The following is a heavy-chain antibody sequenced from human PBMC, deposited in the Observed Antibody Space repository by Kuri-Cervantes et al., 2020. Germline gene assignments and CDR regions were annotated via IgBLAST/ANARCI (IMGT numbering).Heavy chain of an antibody. CDR2: ISSSGITT. J-gene: IGHJ4*02. CDR1: GFTFSSYG. Sequence: GESLKISCAASGFTFSSYGINWVRQAPGKGLEWVSYISSSGITTHYADSVKGRFSISRDNAKNSLYLQMNSLRDEDTAVYYCARKLAYYFDYWGQGTLVTVSS. V-gene: IGHV3-48*03. CDR3: ARKLAYYFDY. D-gene: IGHD6-13*01.